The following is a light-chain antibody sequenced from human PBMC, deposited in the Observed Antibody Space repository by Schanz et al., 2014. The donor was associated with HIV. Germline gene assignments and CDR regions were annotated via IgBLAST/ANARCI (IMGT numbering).Light chain of an antibody. J-gene: IGLJ2*01. V-gene: IGLV1-40*01. CDR3: AAWDDSLNGVV. CDR2: GNS. Sequence: QSVLTQPPSVSGAPGQRVTISCTGSSSNIRAGYDVHRYQQLPGTAPKLLIYGNSNRPSGVPDRFSGSKSGTSASLAISGLQSADEAEYYCAAWDDSLNGVVFGGGTKLTVL. CDR1: SSNIRAGYD.